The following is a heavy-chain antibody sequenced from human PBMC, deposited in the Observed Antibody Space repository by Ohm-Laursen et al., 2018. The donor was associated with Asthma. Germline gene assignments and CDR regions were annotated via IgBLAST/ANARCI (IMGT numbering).Heavy chain of an antibody. CDR3: ARDVMEWYLPAFDL. Sequence: SLRLSCAASGFTFSSYGMHWVRQAPGKGLEWVAVISYDGSNKYYADSVKGRFTISRDNSKNTLYLQMNSLRAEDTAVYYCARDVMEWYLPAFDLWGQGTLVTVSS. CDR1: GFTFSSYG. J-gene: IGHJ4*02. D-gene: IGHD3-3*01. V-gene: IGHV3-30*03. CDR2: ISYDGSNK.